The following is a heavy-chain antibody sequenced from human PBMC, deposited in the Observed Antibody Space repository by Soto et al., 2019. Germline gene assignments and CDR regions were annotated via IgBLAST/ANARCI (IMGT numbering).Heavy chain of an antibody. CDR3: AKDTVGGYSFWSGYYSDGLDV. V-gene: IGHV3-23*01. CDR2: KRGGAEGT. J-gene: IGHJ3*01. D-gene: IGHD3-3*01. Sequence: EVKLLESGGGLQKRGGPLRLSWLGPGFTLDIFAISWARQAPGRRRRGMAAKRGGAEGTDYATSVRGRFTISRDNAKKTVHLQMDSLRVEDTAVYFCAKDTVGGYSFWSGYYSDGLDVWGQGTLVTVS. CDR1: GFTLDIFA.